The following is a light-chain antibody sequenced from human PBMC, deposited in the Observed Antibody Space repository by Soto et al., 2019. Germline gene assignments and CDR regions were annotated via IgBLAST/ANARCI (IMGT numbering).Light chain of an antibody. CDR1: QGVSNY. J-gene: IGKJ5*01. Sequence: DIQMTQSPSSLSASVGNRVTITCRASQGVSNYLVWFQQKPGKAPKSLISAASSLQDGVPSRFSGGGSGTDFTLTISSLQPEDFAPYYCQQYNSYPLTLGQGTRLEIK. V-gene: IGKV1-16*01. CDR3: QQYNSYPLT. CDR2: AAS.